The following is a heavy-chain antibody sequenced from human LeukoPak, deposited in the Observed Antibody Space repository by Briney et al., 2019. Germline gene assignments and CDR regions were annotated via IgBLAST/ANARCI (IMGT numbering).Heavy chain of an antibody. CDR3: ARDQGSSVGSGWANDAFDI. CDR1: GGSISSYY. CDR2: IYTSGST. V-gene: IGHV4-4*07. D-gene: IGHD6-19*01. J-gene: IGHJ3*02. Sequence: PSETLSLTCTVSGGSISSYYWSWTRQPAGKGLEWIGRIYTSGSTNYNPSLKSRVTMSVDTSKNQFSLKLSSVTAADTAVYYCARDQGSSVGSGWANDAFDIWGQGTMVTVSS.